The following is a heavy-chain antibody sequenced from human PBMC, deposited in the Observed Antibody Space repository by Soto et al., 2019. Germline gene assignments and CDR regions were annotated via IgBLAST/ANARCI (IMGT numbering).Heavy chain of an antibody. V-gene: IGHV3-11*01. CDR3: ARVRYGVGGSGSNYYYYDMDV. Sequence: GGSLRLSCAASGFTFSDYYMSWIRQAPGKGLEWVSYISSSGSTTYYADSVKGRFTISRHNSKNTLYLQMNSLRAEDTAVYYCARVRYGVGGSGSNYYYYDMDVWGKGTTGTVSS. CDR2: ISSSGSTT. CDR1: GFTFSDYY. D-gene: IGHD3-10*01. J-gene: IGHJ6*03.